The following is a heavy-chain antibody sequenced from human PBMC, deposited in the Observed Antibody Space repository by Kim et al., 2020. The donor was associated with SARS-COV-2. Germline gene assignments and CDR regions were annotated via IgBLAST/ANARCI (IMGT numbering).Heavy chain of an antibody. Sequence: GGSLRLSCAASGFTFSSYEMNWVRQAPGKGLEWVSYISSSGSTIYYADSVKGRFTISRDNAKNSLYLQMNSLRAEDTAVYYCARDRRGPLDYGDSNYYYGMDVWGQGTTVTVSS. CDR3: ARDRRGPLDYGDSNYYYGMDV. J-gene: IGHJ6*02. D-gene: IGHD4-17*01. CDR1: GFTFSSYE. CDR2: ISSSGSTI. V-gene: IGHV3-48*03.